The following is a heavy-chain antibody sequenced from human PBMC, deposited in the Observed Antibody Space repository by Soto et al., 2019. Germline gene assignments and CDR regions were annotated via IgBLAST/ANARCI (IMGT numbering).Heavy chain of an antibody. CDR3: ARRSSSWYRAAGSAADY. CDR1: GFTFSDYY. Sequence: GSLRLSCAASGFTFSDYYMSWIRQAPGKGLEWVSYISSSGSTIYYADSVKGRFTISRDNAKNSLYLQMNSLRAEDTAVYYCARRSSSWYRAAGSAADYWGQGTLVTVSS. CDR2: ISSSGSTI. J-gene: IGHJ4*02. V-gene: IGHV3-11*01. D-gene: IGHD6-13*01.